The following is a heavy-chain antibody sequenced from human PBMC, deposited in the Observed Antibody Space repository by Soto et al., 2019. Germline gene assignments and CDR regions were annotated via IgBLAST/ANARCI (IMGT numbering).Heavy chain of an antibody. CDR2: IRRKANSYTT. CDR3: ARDLLVATTPYYYYYGMDV. CDR1: GLIFSDYH. J-gene: IGHJ6*02. V-gene: IGHV3-72*01. D-gene: IGHD5-12*01. Sequence: PGGSLRLSCAASGLIFSDYHMDWVRQAPGKGLEWVGRIRRKANSYTTEYAASVKGRFTISRDDSKNSLYLQMNSLKSEDTAVYYCARDLLVATTPYYYYYGMDVWGQGTTVTVSS.